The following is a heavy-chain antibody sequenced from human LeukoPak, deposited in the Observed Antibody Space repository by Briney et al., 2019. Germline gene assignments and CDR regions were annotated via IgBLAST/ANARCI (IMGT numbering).Heavy chain of an antibody. CDR3: ARELSVYSSGWYYFDY. J-gene: IGHJ4*02. D-gene: IGHD6-19*01. CDR1: GDSVSSNSAA. CDR2: TYYRSKWYN. Sequence: SQTLSLTCAISGDSVSSNSAAWNWIRQSPSRGLEWLGRTYYRSKWYNDYAVSVKSRITINPDTSENQFSLQLNSVTPEDTAVYYCARELSVYSSGWYYFDYWGQGTLVTVSS. V-gene: IGHV6-1*01.